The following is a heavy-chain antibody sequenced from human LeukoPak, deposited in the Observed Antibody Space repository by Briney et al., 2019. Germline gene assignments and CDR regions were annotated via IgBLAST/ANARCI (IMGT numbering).Heavy chain of an antibody. CDR2: LYWDDDS. Sequence: SGPTLVNPTQTLTLTCTFSGFSLTTTAGGVGWFRQPPRKALESLALLYWDDDSRYRPSPKSRLIITKDTSNNQVVLTMTNMDPVDTGTYYCAHRQFDGWWTFDYWGQGTLVTVSS. CDR1: GFSLTTTAGG. V-gene: IGHV2-5*02. J-gene: IGHJ4*02. CDR3: AHRQFDGWWTFDY. D-gene: IGHD6-19*01.